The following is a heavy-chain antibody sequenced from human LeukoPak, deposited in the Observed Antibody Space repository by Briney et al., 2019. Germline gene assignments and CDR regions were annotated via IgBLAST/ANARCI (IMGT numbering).Heavy chain of an antibody. V-gene: IGHV3-23*01. D-gene: IGHD2-15*01. Sequence: GGSLRLSCAASGFTFSNYAMSWVRQAPGKGLEWVSAISGSGGTYYADSVKGRFTISRDNSMDTLYLQMNSLRAEDTAVYYCVRGGPPTWSWGQGTLVTVSS. CDR3: VRGGPPTWS. J-gene: IGHJ5*02. CDR1: GFTFSNYA. CDR2: ISGSGGT.